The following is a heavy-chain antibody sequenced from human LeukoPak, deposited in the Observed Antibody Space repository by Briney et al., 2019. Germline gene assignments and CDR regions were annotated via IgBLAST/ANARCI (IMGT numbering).Heavy chain of an antibody. V-gene: IGHV3-64*01. J-gene: IGHJ5*02. Sequence: GGSLRLSCAASGFTFSSYAMRWVRQAPGKGLEYVSAISSNGGSTYYANSVKGRFTISRDNSKNTLYLQMGSLRAEDMAVYYCARDKWAAAGIGTLFDPWGQGTLVTVSS. D-gene: IGHD6-13*01. CDR1: GFTFSSYA. CDR2: ISSNGGST. CDR3: ARDKWAAAGIGTLFDP.